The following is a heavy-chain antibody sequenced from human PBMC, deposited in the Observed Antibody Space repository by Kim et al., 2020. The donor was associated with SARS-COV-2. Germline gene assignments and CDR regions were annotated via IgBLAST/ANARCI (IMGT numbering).Heavy chain of an antibody. J-gene: IGHJ4*02. D-gene: IGHD6-25*01. CDR2: ISYDGSNK. V-gene: IGHV3-30*18. CDR3: AKGRGFRIATVDY. Sequence: GGSLRLSCAASGFTFSSYGMHWVRQAPGKGLEWVAVISYDGSNKYYADSVKGRFTISRDNSKNTLYLQMNSLRAEDTAVYYCAKGRGFRIATVDYWGQGTLVTVSS. CDR1: GFTFSSYG.